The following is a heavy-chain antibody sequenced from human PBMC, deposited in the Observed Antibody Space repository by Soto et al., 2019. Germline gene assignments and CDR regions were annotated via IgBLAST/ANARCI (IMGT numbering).Heavy chain of an antibody. J-gene: IGHJ3*02. CDR1: GYTFTSYG. Sequence: ASVKVSCKASGYTFTSYGISWVRQAPGQGLEWMRWISAYNGNTNYAQKHQGRVTMTTDTSTSTAYMELRSLRSDDTAVYYCARDHGQWLVLRAFDIWGQGTMVTVSS. D-gene: IGHD6-19*01. CDR2: ISAYNGNT. V-gene: IGHV1-18*01. CDR3: ARDHGQWLVLRAFDI.